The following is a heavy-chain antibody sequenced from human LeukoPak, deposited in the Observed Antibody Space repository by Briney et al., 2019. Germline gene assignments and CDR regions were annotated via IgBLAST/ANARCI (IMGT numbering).Heavy chain of an antibody. Sequence: ASVKVSCKTSGYTFTNYYVHWVRQAPGQGLEWMGYIIPDSGGADYDQRSQGRVSMTRDKSISTVYMELSSLRSDDTAVYYCSTEDKYCGGANCGKYWGQGTLVTVSS. CDR2: IIPDSGGA. J-gene: IGHJ4*02. CDR3: STEDKYCGGANCGKY. D-gene: IGHD2-21*01. V-gene: IGHV1-2*02. CDR1: GYTFTNYY.